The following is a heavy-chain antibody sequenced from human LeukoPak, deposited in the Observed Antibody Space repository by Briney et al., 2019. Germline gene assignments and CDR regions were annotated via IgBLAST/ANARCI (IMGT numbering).Heavy chain of an antibody. V-gene: IGHV1-2*02. CDR3: ARGGPSYYYDSSGYPKS. CDR1: GYTFTGYY. D-gene: IGHD3-22*01. Sequence: ASVKVSCKASGYTFTGYYMHWVRQAPGQGLEWMGWINPNSGGTNYAQKFQGRVTVTRDTSISTAHMELSRLRSEDTAVYYCARGGPSYYYDSSGYPKSWGQGTLVTVSS. J-gene: IGHJ4*02. CDR2: INPNSGGT.